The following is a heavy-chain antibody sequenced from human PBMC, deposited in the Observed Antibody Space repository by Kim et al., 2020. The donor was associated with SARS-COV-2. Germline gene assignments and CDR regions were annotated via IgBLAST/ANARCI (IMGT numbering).Heavy chain of an antibody. V-gene: IGHV3-23*01. CDR3: AKSAASGYYYYGLDV. Sequence: GGSLRLSCAASGFTFSIYAMSWVRQAPGKGLEWVSGISGNGVSTYYADSVRGRFTISRDNSKNTLYLQVNSLRAEDTAIYYCAKSAASGYYYYGLDVWGQGPTVTVS. J-gene: IGHJ6*02. CDR1: GFTFSIYA. CDR2: ISGNGVST. D-gene: IGHD6-13*01.